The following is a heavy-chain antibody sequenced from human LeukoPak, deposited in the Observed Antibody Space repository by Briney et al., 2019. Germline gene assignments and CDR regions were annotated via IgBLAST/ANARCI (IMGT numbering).Heavy chain of an antibody. CDR2: FDPEDGET. J-gene: IGHJ6*02. Sequence: ASVKVSCKVSGYTLTELSMHWVRQAPGKGLEWMGGFDPEDGETIYAQKFQGRVTMTEDTSTDTAYMELSSLRSEDTAAYYCATERGQWLADYYYYGMDVWGQGTTVTVSS. V-gene: IGHV1-24*01. CDR1: GYTLTELS. D-gene: IGHD6-19*01. CDR3: ATERGQWLADYYYYGMDV.